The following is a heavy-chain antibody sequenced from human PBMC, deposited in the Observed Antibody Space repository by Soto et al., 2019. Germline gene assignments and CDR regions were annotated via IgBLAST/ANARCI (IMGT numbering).Heavy chain of an antibody. CDR3: AKNGQPPYYYYCLDV. CDR2: ISGYNGDT. D-gene: IGHD2-8*01. J-gene: IGHJ6*02. V-gene: IGHV1-18*01. Sequence: QGHLVQSEAEVKKSGASVKVSCKASGYTFTRYGISWVRQAPGQGLEWMGWISGYNGDTNYAQKFQGRVIMTIDTSTTTAYMELRSLTSDDTAVYFCAKNGQPPYYYYCLDVWGQGTKVTVSS. CDR1: GYTFTRYG.